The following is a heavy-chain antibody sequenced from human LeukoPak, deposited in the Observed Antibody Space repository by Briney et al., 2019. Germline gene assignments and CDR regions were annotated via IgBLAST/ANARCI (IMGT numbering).Heavy chain of an antibody. D-gene: IGHD6-19*01. CDR1: GFTFSSYA. CDR2: ISYDGSNK. Sequence: GGSLRLSCAASGFTFSSYAMHWVRQAPGKGLEWVAVISYDGSNKYYADSVKGRFTISRDNSKNTLYLQMNSLRAEDTAVYYCARDSYSSGWLEGFDPWGQGTLVTVSS. V-gene: IGHV3-30-3*01. J-gene: IGHJ5*02. CDR3: ARDSYSSGWLEGFDP.